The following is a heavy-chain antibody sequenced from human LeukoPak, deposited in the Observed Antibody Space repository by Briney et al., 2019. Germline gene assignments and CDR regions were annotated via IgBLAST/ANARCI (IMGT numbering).Heavy chain of an antibody. V-gene: IGHV1-24*01. D-gene: IGHD2-15*01. CDR1: GYTLTELS. CDR2: FDPEDGET. J-gene: IGHJ4*02. CDR3: ATGGFCSGGSCYPRADY. Sequence: GASVKFSCKVSGYTLTELSMHWVRQAPGKGLEWMGGFDPEDGETIYAQKFQGRVTMTEDTSTDTAYMELSSLRSEDTAVYYCATGGFCSGGSCYPRADYWGQGTLVTVSS.